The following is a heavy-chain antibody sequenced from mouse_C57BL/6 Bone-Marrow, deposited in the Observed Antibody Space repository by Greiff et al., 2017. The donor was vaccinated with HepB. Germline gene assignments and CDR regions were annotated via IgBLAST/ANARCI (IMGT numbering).Heavy chain of an antibody. V-gene: IGHV1-39*01. CDR1: GYSFTDYN. CDR2: INPNYGTT. CDR3: ACYGNFSYWYFDV. J-gene: IGHJ1*03. Sequence: VQLQQSGPELVKPGASVKISCKASGYSFTDYNMNWVKQSNGKSLEWIGVINPNYGTTSYNQKFKGKATLTVDQSSSTAYMQLNSLTSEDSAVYYGACYGNFSYWYFDVWGTGTTVTVSS. D-gene: IGHD2-1*01.